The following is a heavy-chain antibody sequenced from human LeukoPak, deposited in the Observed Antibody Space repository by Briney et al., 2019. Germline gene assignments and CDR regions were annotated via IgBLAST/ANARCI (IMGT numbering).Heavy chain of an antibody. Sequence: SETLSLTCPVSGGFNTHYYWTWIRQPPGKGLEWIGSFYYTGGTYYSPSFRSRVTISVDTSKNQFSLKLSSVTAADTAVYYCARGGDYDAFDIWGQGTMVTVSS. J-gene: IGHJ3*02. CDR3: ARGGDYDAFDI. CDR2: FYYTGGT. CDR1: GGFNTHYY. V-gene: IGHV4-59*01. D-gene: IGHD4-17*01.